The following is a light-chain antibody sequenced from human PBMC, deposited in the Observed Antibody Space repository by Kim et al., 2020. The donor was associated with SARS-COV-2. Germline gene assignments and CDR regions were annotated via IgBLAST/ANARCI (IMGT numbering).Light chain of an antibody. Sequence: QSALTQPPSASGSPGQSVTISCTGTSSDVGGYIHVSWYQQHPGKAPKLMIYDVDKRPSWVPDRFSGSRSGNTASLTVSGLQAEDEADYYCSSYAADNKRVFGTGTKVTVL. J-gene: IGLJ1*01. V-gene: IGLV2-8*01. CDR3: SSYAADNKRV. CDR1: SSDVGGYIH. CDR2: DVD.